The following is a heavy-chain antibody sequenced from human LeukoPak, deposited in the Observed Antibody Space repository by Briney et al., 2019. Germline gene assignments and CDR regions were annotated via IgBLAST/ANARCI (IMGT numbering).Heavy chain of an antibody. CDR3: AKWMSRIQAFDI. Sequence: GGSLRLSCAASGVILSNYDMSWVCQAPGKGLEWVACIGGSGGAILYADSVKGRFTISRDNSKSTLYLQMNSLRADDTALYFCAKWMSRIQAFDIWGQGTMVTVS. D-gene: IGHD5-12*01. V-gene: IGHV3-23*01. CDR1: GVILSNYD. CDR2: IGGSGGAI. J-gene: IGHJ3*02.